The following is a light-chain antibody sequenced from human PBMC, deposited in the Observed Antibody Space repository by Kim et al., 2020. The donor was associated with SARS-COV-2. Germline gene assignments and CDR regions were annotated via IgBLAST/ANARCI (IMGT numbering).Light chain of an antibody. Sequence: SSELTQDPVVSVALGQTVRITCQGDSLRSYYATWYQQKPGQAPKVVIYGKDNRPSGVPDRFSGSSSGNTAYLTITGTQAGDEADYYCNSRDSNDYVVFGGGAQLTVL. CDR2: GKD. V-gene: IGLV3-19*01. CDR1: SLRSYY. CDR3: NSRDSNDYVV. J-gene: IGLJ2*01.